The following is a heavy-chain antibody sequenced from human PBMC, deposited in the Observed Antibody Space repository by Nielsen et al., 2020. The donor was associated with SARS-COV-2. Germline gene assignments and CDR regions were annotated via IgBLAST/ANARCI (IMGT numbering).Heavy chain of an antibody. CDR3: ARGRRAMDV. J-gene: IGHJ6*04. Sequence: SETLSLTCTVSGGSISSSNYYWGWIRQPPGKGLEWIANINYSGTTYYNLSLKSRVTISVDTSKNQFSLKLSSVTAADTAVYYCARGRRAMDVWGKGTTVTVSS. CDR2: INYSGTT. V-gene: IGHV4-39*01. CDR1: GGSISSSNYY.